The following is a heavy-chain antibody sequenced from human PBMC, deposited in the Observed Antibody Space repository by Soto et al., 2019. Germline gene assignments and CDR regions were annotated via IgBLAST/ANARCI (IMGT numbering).Heavy chain of an antibody. J-gene: IGHJ3*02. CDR1: GFTFSSYA. Sequence: GGSLRLSCAASGFTFSSYAMSWVRQAPGKGLEWVSAISGSGGSTYYADSAKGRFTISRDNSKNTRYLQMNSLRAEDTAVYYCAKGFTYYDILTGYDAFDIWGQRTMVTVSS. D-gene: IGHD3-9*01. CDR2: ISGSGGST. CDR3: AKGFTYYDILTGYDAFDI. V-gene: IGHV3-23*01.